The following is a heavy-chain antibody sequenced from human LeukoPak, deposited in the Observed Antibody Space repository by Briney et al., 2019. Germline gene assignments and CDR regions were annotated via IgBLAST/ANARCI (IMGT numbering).Heavy chain of an antibody. CDR3: ARGLGGVGATPGWFDP. CDR2: MNPNSGNT. CDR1: GYTFTSYD. Sequence: ASAKVSCKASGYTFTSYDINWVRQATGQGLEWMGWMNPNSGNTGYAQKFQGRVTMTRNTSISTAYMELSSLRSEDTAVYYCARGLGGVGATPGWFDPWGQGTLVTVSS. D-gene: IGHD1-26*01. V-gene: IGHV1-8*01. J-gene: IGHJ5*02.